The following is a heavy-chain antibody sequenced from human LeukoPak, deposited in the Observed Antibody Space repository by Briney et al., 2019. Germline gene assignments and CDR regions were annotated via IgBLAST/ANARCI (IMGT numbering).Heavy chain of an antibody. D-gene: IGHD6-19*01. CDR1: GYTFTSYD. J-gene: IGHJ4*02. CDR3: ARVTATQVGWWEAYYFDY. V-gene: IGHV1-8*01. CDR2: MNPNSGNT. Sequence: ASVKVSCKASGYTFTSYDINWVRQATGQGLEWMGWMNPNSGNTGYAQKFQGRVTMTRNTSISTAYMELSSLRSEDTAVYYCARVTATQVGWWEAYYFDYWGQGTLVTVSS.